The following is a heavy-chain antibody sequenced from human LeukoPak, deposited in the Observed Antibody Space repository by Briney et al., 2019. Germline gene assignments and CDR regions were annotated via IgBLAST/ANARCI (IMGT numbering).Heavy chain of an antibody. CDR1: GLTFDSYG. CDR3: AKESSLLRGPTVIYYFDF. CDR2: ISGSGSST. D-gene: IGHD3-10*01. Sequence: PGGSLRLSCTASGLTFDSYGMTWVRQAPGKGLEWVSSISGSGSSTYYADSVKGRFTISRDNSKNTLYLQMNSLRAEDTAIYYCAKESSLLRGPTVIYYFDFWGQGTLVTVSS. J-gene: IGHJ4*02. V-gene: IGHV3-23*01.